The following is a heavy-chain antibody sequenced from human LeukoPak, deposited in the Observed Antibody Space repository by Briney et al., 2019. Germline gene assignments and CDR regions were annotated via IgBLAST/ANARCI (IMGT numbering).Heavy chain of an antibody. V-gene: IGHV3-74*01. CDR1: GFTFSSYW. CDR3: ALSESYHGRFDY. J-gene: IGHJ4*02. Sequence: PGGSLRLSCAASGFTFSSYWMYWVRQAPGKGLVWVSRINSDESSTSYADSVKGRFTISRDNAKNTLYLQMNNLRAEDAAMYYCALSESYHGRFDYWGQGTLVTVSS. D-gene: IGHD1-26*01. CDR2: INSDESST.